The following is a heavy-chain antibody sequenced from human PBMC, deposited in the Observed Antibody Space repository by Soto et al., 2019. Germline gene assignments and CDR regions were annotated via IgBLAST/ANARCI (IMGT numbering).Heavy chain of an antibody. CDR1: GGSISSGGYY. CDR3: ARGGGHGDRRGGCWFDP. D-gene: IGHD4-17*01. CDR2: IYYSGNT. Sequence: SETLSLTCTVSGGSISSGGYYWSWIRQHPGKGLEWIGYIYYSGNTYYNPSLKSRVTISVDTSKNQFSLKLSSVTAADTAVYYCARGGGHGDRRGGCWFDPCGQGPLLTLS. J-gene: IGHJ5*02. V-gene: IGHV4-31*03.